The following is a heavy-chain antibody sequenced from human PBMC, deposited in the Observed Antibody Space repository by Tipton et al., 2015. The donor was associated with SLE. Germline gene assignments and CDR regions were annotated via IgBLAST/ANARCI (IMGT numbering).Heavy chain of an antibody. D-gene: IGHD3-22*01. CDR1: GGSFNDYL. CDR2: ITHSGIT. J-gene: IGHJ4*02. Sequence: TLSLTCVVYGGSFNDYLWSWIRQPPGKGLEWIGQITHSGITNYYPSLKSRVTISVDTSKNQFSLKLGSVTAADTAVYYCARQPPYDQDFDYWGLGALVTVSS. V-gene: IGHV4-34*01. CDR3: ARQPPYDQDFDY.